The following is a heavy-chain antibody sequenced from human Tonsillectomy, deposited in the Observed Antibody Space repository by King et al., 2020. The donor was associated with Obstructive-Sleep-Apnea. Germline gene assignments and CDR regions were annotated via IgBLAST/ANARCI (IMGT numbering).Heavy chain of an antibody. J-gene: IGHJ4*02. V-gene: IGHV5-51*01. D-gene: IGHD6-13*01. CDR2: IYPGDSDT. CDR1: GYRFTSYW. Sequence: VQLVESGAEVKNPGESLKISCRGSGYRFTSYWIGWVRQMPGKGLEWMGTIYPGDSDTRYSPSFQGQVTISAGKSISTAYLQWSSLKASDTAMYYCARVGAAGTGGLRLYYFDYWGQGTLVTVSS. CDR3: ARVGAAGTGGLRLYYFDY.